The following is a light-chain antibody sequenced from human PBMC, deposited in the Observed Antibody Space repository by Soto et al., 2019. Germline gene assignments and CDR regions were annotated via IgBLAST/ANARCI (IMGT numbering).Light chain of an antibody. CDR3: SSYTGTSALYV. CDR2: DVS. CDR1: SSDVGGYNY. J-gene: IGLJ1*01. Sequence: QSALTQPASVSGSPGQSITISCSGTSSDVGGYNYVSWYQQHPGKAPKLMIYDVSYRPSGVSNRFSGSKSGNTASLTISGLQAEDEADYYCSSYTGTSALYVFGTGTKLTVL. V-gene: IGLV2-14*03.